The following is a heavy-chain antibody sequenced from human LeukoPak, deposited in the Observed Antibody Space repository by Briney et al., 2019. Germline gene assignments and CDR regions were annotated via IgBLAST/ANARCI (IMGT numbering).Heavy chain of an antibody. CDR3: ARAPYDSSGYYLTPPHFDY. CDR2: IIPIFGTA. Sequence: TGGSLRLSCAASGFTFSSYAISWVRQAPGQGLEWMGGIIPIFGTANYAQKFQGRVTITADESTSTAYMELSSLRSEDTAVYYCARAPYDSSGYYLTPPHFDYWGQGTLVTVSS. CDR1: GFTFSSYA. D-gene: IGHD3-22*01. V-gene: IGHV1-69*01. J-gene: IGHJ4*02.